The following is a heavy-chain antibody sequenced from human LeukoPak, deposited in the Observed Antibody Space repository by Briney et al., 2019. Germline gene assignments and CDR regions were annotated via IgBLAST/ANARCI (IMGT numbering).Heavy chain of an antibody. CDR3: AKGGYSSSWSEFDY. CDR2: ISGSGGST. J-gene: IGHJ4*02. CDR1: GFTFSSYA. V-gene: IGHV3-23*01. D-gene: IGHD6-13*01. Sequence: GGSLRLSCAASGFTFSSYAMSWVRQAPGKGLEWVSAISGSGGSTYYADSVRGRFTISRDNSKNTLYLQMNSLRAEDTAVYYCAKGGYSSSWSEFDYWGQGTLVTVSS.